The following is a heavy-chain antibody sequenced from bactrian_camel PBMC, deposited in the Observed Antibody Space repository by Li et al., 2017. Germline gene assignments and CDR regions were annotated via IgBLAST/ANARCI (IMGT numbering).Heavy chain of an antibody. CDR2: IFNVT. CDR3: AGDKAGAPVTCAGGHCCRFGV. Sequence: VQLVESGGGSVQPGGALRLSCAGSGFNFRGSHMTWQRQAPGKELEWVSSIFNVTNYADSVKGRFTISRDSAKNTLYLEMNSLKPEDTAMYYCAGDKAGAPVTCAGGHCCRFGVWGQGTQVTVS. CDR1: GFNFRGSH. V-gene: IGHV3S10*01. D-gene: IGHD1*01. J-gene: IGHJ6*01.